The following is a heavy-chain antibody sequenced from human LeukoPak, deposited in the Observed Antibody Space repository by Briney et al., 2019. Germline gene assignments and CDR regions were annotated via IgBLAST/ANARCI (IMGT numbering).Heavy chain of an antibody. J-gene: IGHJ4*02. V-gene: IGHV3-23*01. CDR3: AREHTATRDTYCSGGSCYSLAGDY. D-gene: IGHD2-15*01. Sequence: PGGSLRLSCAASGFTFSSYAMSWVRQAPGKGLEWVSAISGSGGSTYYADSVKGRFTISRDNSKNTLYLQMNSLRAEDTAVYYCAREHTATRDTYCSGGSCYSLAGDYWGQGTLVTVSS. CDR2: ISGSGGST. CDR1: GFTFSSYA.